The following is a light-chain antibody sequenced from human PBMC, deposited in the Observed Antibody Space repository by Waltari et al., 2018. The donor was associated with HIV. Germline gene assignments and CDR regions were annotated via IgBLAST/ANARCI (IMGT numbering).Light chain of an antibody. Sequence: EIVLTQSPATLSLSPGERATLSCRASPSVSTYLAWYQQKHGQAPRLLIYGASTRATGIPARFSGSGSGTDLTLTISSLEPGDFGVYYCHQRSNWPITFGQGTRLEIK. CDR2: GAS. V-gene: IGKV3-11*01. J-gene: IGKJ5*01. CDR3: HQRSNWPIT. CDR1: PSVSTY.